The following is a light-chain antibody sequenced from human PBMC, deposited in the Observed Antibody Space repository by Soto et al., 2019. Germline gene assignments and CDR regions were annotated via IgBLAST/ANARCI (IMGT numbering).Light chain of an antibody. CDR3: SSYTTRSTLV. V-gene: IGLV2-14*01. CDR2: EVS. Sequence: QSALTQPASVSGSPGQSITISCTGTSSDVGAYNYVSWYQQHPVKAPKLMIYEVSNRPSGVSNRFSGSKSGNTASLTISGLQAEDEADYYCSSYTTRSTLVFGTGTKLTVL. CDR1: SSDVGAYNY. J-gene: IGLJ1*01.